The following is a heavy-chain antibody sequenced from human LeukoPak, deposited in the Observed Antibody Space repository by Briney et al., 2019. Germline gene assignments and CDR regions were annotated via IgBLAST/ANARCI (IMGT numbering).Heavy chain of an antibody. V-gene: IGHV4-39*01. CDR3: ARGSVLRHFNY. CDR2: IYYSGST. J-gene: IGHJ4*02. D-gene: IGHD3-3*01. CDR1: GGSISSSSYY. Sequence: SETLSLTCIVSGGSISSSSYYWGWIRQPPGKGLEWIGSIYYSGSTYYNPSLKSRVTISVDTSKNQFSLKLSSVTAADTAAYYCARGSVLRHFNYWGQGTLVTVSS.